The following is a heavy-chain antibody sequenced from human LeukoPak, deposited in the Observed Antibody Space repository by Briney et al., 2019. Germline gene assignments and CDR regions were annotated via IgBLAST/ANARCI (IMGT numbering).Heavy chain of an antibody. D-gene: IGHD1-26*01. J-gene: IGHJ4*02. V-gene: IGHV3-7*01. CDR1: GFTLSNHW. CDR3: ARDPFEL. Sequence: PGGSLRLSCEASGFTLSNHWMTWVRQAPGKGLEWVATITQGGSDKFYVDSVKGRSTISGDNAKNSLYLQMNSLRAEDTAVYYCARDPFELWGQGTLVTVSS. CDR2: ITQGGSDK.